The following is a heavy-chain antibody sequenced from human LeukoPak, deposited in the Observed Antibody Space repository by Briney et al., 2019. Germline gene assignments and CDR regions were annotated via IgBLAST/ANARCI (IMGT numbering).Heavy chain of an antibody. Sequence: ASVKVSCKVSGYTLTELSIHWVRQAPGTRLEWMGGFDPEDGETIYAQKFQGRVTMTEDTSTDTAYMELSSLRSDDTAVYYCATSLRTYSSSWNAFDIWGQGKMVTVSS. CDR3: ATSLRTYSSSWNAFDI. D-gene: IGHD6-13*01. J-gene: IGHJ3*02. CDR1: GYTLTELS. CDR2: FDPEDGET. V-gene: IGHV1-24*01.